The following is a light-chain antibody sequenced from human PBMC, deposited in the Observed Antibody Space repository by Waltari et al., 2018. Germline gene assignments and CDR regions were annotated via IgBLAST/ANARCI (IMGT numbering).Light chain of an antibody. CDR1: ESVLYSSNNKNH. J-gene: IGKJ4*01. V-gene: IGKV4-1*01. CDR2: WAS. CDR3: QQYYSTPLT. Sequence: DIVMTQSPESLAVSLGERATINCKSSESVLYSSNNKNHLAWYQQKPGQPPKLLLYWASTRQSGVPDRFSGSGSETDFTLTVASLQAEDASVYYCQQYYSTPLTFGGGTRVEL.